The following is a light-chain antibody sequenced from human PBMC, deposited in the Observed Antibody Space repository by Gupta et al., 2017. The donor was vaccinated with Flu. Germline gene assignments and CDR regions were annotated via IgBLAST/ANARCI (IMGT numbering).Light chain of an antibody. Sequence: GDRVIIACRASQRISTYLNWYQVKPGKAPKLLIYAATSLPSGVPSRFSGSGSGTDFTLTISNLQPGDFATYYCQQSYNTRYTFGQGTKLELK. CDR1: QRISTY. J-gene: IGKJ2*01. V-gene: IGKV1-39*01. CDR2: AAT. CDR3: QQSYNTRYT.